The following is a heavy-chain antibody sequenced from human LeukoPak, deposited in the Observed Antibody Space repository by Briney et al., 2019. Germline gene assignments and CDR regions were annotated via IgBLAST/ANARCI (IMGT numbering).Heavy chain of an antibody. CDR3: AKGYCSSTSCSAFDY. CDR1: GFTFDDYA. Sequence: GGSLRLSCAASGFTFDDYAMHWVRQAPGEGLEWVSGISWDSGSIGYADSVKGRFTISRDNAKNSLYLQMNSLRAEDTALYYCAKGYCSSTSCSAFDYWGQGTLVTVSS. J-gene: IGHJ4*02. V-gene: IGHV3-9*01. D-gene: IGHD2-2*01. CDR2: ISWDSGSI.